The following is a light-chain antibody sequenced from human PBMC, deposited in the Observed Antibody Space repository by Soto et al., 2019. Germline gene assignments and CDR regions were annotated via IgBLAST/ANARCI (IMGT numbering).Light chain of an antibody. CDR2: GAS. V-gene: IGKV3-20*01. CDR3: QQYGSSPWM. J-gene: IGKJ1*01. Sequence: EVVLTQSPGTLSLSPGETATLSCRASQSVSSTYLAWYQQKPGQTPRLLIYGASSRATGIPDRFSGSGSGTDFTLTISRLEPEDFAVYYCQQYGSSPWMFGQGTKVVIK. CDR1: QSVSSTY.